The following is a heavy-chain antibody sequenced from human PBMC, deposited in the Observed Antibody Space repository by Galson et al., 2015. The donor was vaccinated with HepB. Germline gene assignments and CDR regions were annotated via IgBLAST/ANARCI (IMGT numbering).Heavy chain of an antibody. Sequence: SLRLSCAASGFTFSTSWVHWVRHAPGKGLVWVSRISGDGSSTSYADSVKGRFTISRDNAKNTLCLQMNSLRVEDTAVYYCARGGPLGTYYFDYWGQGILVTVSS. CDR1: GFTFSTSW. J-gene: IGHJ4*02. V-gene: IGHV3-74*01. D-gene: IGHD3/OR15-3a*01. CDR2: ISGDGSST. CDR3: ARGGPLGTYYFDY.